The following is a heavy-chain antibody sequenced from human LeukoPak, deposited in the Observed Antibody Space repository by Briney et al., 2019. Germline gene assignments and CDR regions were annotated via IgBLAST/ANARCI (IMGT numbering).Heavy chain of an antibody. CDR1: GFTFTNAW. CDR2: IKSKTDGGTA. V-gene: IGHV3-15*01. Sequence: GGSLRLSCAASGFTFTNAWMSWVRQAPGKGLEWVGRIKSKTDGGTADYAAPVKGRFTISRDDSKNTLYLQMNSLKTEDTAVYYCTKYYYDSSGYLYYFDYCGQGTLVTVSS. J-gene: IGHJ4*02. CDR3: TKYYYDSSGYLYYFDY. D-gene: IGHD3-22*01.